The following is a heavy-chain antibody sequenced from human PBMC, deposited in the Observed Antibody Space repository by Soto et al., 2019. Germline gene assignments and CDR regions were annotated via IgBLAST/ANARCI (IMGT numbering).Heavy chain of an antibody. J-gene: IGHJ6*03. CDR3: ARAHMYSSSLHYYYYMDV. CDR2: IYYSGST. V-gene: IGHV4-59*01. Sequence: SETLSLTCTVSGGSISSYYWSWIRQPPGKGLEWIGYIYYSGSTNYNPSLKSRVTISVDTSKNQFSLKLSSVTAADTAVYYCARAHMYSSSLHYYYYMDVWGKGTTVTVSS. CDR1: GGSISSYY. D-gene: IGHD6-6*01.